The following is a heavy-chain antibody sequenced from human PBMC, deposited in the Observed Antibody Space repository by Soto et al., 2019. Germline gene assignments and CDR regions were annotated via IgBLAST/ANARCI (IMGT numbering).Heavy chain of an antibody. CDR2: INSDGSST. CDR3: ARPTYYYDSSGPPAY. D-gene: IGHD3-22*01. Sequence: SCGVGEVTRSRCWLHWVRQTPGKGLVWVSRINSDGSSTSYADSVKSRFTVSRDNAKNSLYLQMNSLRAEDTAAYYCARPTYYYDSSGPPAYWGQGTLVTV. CDR1: EVTRSRCW. J-gene: IGHJ4*02. V-gene: IGHV3-74*01.